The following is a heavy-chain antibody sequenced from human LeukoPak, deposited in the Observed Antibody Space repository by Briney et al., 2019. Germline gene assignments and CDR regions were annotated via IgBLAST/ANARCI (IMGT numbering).Heavy chain of an antibody. CDR2: INTDGRNT. J-gene: IGHJ4*02. D-gene: IGHD1-26*01. CDR1: GFTFSTYW. V-gene: IGHV3-74*01. CDR3: ARVGKSGSYYYFDY. Sequence: RPGGSLRLSCAASGFTFSTYWMYWVRQAPGKGLVWVSRINTDGRNTGYADSVKGRFTISRDNAKNTLYLQMTILTAEDAAVYYCARVGKSGSYYYFDYWGQGTLVTVSS.